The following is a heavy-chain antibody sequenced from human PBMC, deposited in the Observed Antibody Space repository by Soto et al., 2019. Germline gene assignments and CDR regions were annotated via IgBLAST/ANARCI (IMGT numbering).Heavy chain of an antibody. J-gene: IGHJ5*02. Sequence: EVQLVESGGGLVQPGGSLRLSCVASGFTFSSHWMSWVRQAPGKGLEWVANIRQDGHEAYHVGSVKGRFTISRDNAKNSVYLEMNSLRVDDTAVYYCATGGPDYGDRPLNPWGQGSLVTVSS. V-gene: IGHV3-7*01. CDR1: GFTFSSHW. CDR2: IRQDGHEA. D-gene: IGHD4-17*01. CDR3: ATGGPDYGDRPLNP.